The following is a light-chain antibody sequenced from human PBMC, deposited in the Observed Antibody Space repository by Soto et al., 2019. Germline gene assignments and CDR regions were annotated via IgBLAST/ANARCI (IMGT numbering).Light chain of an antibody. Sequence: DIVMTQSPDSLAVSLGERATINCKSSQSVLYSSNNKNYLAWYQQKPGQPPRLLIYWASVRESGVPDRFSGSGSGTDFTLTIGSLQAEDVAVYYCQQYYSTPLTFDGGTRVEI. CDR3: QQYYSTPLT. J-gene: IGKJ4*01. CDR2: WAS. V-gene: IGKV4-1*01. CDR1: QSVLYSSNNKNY.